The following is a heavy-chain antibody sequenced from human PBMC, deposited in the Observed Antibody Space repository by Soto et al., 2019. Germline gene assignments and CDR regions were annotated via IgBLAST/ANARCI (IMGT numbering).Heavy chain of an antibody. CDR3: ARRWGSAADY. J-gene: IGHJ4*02. D-gene: IGHD2-15*01. CDR2: IYYSGST. CDR1: GGSIISGDYY. Sequence: PSETLSLTCTVSGGSIISGDYYWSWIRQPPGKGLEWIGYIYYSGSTNYNPSLKSRVTISVDTSKNQFSLKLSSVTAADTAVYYCARRWGSAADYWGQGTLVTVSS. V-gene: IGHV4-30-4*08.